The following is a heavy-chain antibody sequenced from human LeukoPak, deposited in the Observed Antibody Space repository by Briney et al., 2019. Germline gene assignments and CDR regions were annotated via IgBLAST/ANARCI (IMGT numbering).Heavy chain of an antibody. CDR3: ARDYYDSSGYYYAD. CDR1: GYTFTGYY. Sequence: SVKVSCKASGYTFTGYYMHWVRQAPGQGLEWMGGIIPIFGTANYAQKFQGRVTITADESTSTAYMELSSLRSEDTAVYYCARDYYDSSGYYYADWGQGTLVTVSS. V-gene: IGHV1-69*13. D-gene: IGHD3-22*01. CDR2: IIPIFGTA. J-gene: IGHJ4*02.